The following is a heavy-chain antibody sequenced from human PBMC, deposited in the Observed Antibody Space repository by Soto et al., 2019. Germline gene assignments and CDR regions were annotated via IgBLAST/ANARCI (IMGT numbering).Heavy chain of an antibody. D-gene: IGHD3-3*01. V-gene: IGHV4-39*01. CDR2: IYYSGST. Sequence: SETLSLTCTVSGGSISSSSYYWGWIRQPPGKGLEWIGSIYYSGSTYYNPSLKSRVTISVDTSKNQFSLKLSSVTAADTAVYYCASPPRQSYYDFWSGYYDYWGQGTLVTVFS. J-gene: IGHJ4*02. CDR3: ASPPRQSYYDFWSGYYDY. CDR1: GGSISSSSYY.